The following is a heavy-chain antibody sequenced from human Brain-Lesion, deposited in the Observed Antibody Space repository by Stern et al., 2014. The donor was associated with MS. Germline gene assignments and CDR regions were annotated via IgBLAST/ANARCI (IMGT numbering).Heavy chain of an antibody. D-gene: IGHD2-21*01. Sequence: VQLVQSGGGVVYPGRPLRLSCAASGFTFRTFGMHWVRQAPGKGLEWVAFISYDRGDTYYADSVKGRFTISRDNSKNTLYLQMNSLRVEDTAVYYCAKDRQLWTYFFDYWGQGSLVTVSS. J-gene: IGHJ4*02. V-gene: IGHV3-30*18. CDR3: AKDRQLWTYFFDY. CDR1: GFTFRTFG. CDR2: ISYDRGDT.